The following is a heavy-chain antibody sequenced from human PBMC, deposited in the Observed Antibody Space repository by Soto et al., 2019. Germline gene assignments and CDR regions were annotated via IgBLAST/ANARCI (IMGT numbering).Heavy chain of an antibody. D-gene: IGHD2-15*01. CDR1: GGSFSGYY. CDR3: ARAVNLYPAYSPLDP. CDR2: VNHSGST. Sequence: SETLSLTCAVYGGSFSGYYWSWIRQPPGKGLEWIGEVNHSGSTNYNPSLKSRVTISVDTSRNQFSLKLSSVTAADTAVYYCARAVNLYPAYSPLDPWGQGTLVTVSS. J-gene: IGHJ5*02. V-gene: IGHV4-34*01.